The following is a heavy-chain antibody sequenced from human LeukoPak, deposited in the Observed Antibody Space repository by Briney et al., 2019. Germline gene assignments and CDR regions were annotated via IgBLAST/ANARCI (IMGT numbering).Heavy chain of an antibody. Sequence: GGSLRLSCAASGFTFSNYWMHWVRQAPGKGLVWVAHINTDGSATTYGDAAKGRFTVSRDNANNTLSLEMNSLRVEDTAVYYCARGTAAAAWIDYWGQGTLVTVSS. CDR1: GFTFSNYW. V-gene: IGHV3-74*01. J-gene: IGHJ4*02. CDR2: INTDGSAT. D-gene: IGHD6-13*01. CDR3: ARGTAAAAWIDY.